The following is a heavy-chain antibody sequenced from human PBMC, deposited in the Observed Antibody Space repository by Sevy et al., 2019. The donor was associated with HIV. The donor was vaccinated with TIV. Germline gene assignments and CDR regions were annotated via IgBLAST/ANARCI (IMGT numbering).Heavy chain of an antibody. CDR2: FDPEDGET. V-gene: IGHV1-24*01. J-gene: IGHJ4*02. D-gene: IGHD3-22*01. CDR3: ATTKDYYDSSGSPFDY. Sequence: ASVKVSCKVSGSTLTKLSMLWVRQVPGKGLEWMVSFDPEDGETIYARKFQGRVTMTEDTSTDTAYMVLSSLRSEDTAVYYCATTKDYYDSSGSPFDYWGQGTLVTVSS. CDR1: GSTLTKLS.